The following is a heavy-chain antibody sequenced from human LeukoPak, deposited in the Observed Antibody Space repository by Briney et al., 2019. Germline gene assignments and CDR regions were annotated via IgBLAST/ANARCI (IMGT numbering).Heavy chain of an antibody. Sequence: SVKVCCKASGGSFSSYAISWVRQAPEQGLGWMGRIIPILGIANYAQTFQGRVTITADKSTSTAYMELSSLRSEDTAVYYCARTMVRGVTPNTNFDYWGQGTLVTVSS. D-gene: IGHD3-10*01. CDR2: IIPILGIA. CDR3: ARTMVRGVTPNTNFDY. CDR1: GGSFSSYA. V-gene: IGHV1-69*10. J-gene: IGHJ4*02.